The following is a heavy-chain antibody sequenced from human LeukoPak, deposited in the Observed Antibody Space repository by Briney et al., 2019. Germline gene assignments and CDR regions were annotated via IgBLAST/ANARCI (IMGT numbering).Heavy chain of an antibody. D-gene: IGHD3-22*01. CDR3: AKDRLPDSSRRYFDY. CDR1: GFTFSSYG. CDR2: IRYDGSNK. V-gene: IGHV3-30*02. Sequence: GGSLRLSCAASGFTFSSYGMHWVRQAPGKGLEWVAFIRYDGSNKYYADSVKGRFTISRDNSKNTLYLQMNSLRAEDTAVYYCAKDRLPDSSRRYFDYWGQGTLVTVSS. J-gene: IGHJ4*02.